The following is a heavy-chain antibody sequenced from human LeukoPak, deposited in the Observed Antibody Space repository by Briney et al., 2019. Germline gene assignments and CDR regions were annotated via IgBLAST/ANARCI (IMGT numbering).Heavy chain of an antibody. CDR1: GYTFTSYG. V-gene: IGHV1-18*01. CDR2: ISAYNGNT. D-gene: IGHD4-17*01. J-gene: IGHJ5*02. Sequence: ASVKVSCKASGYTFTSYGISWVRQAPGQGLEWMGWISAYNGNTNYPQKLQGRVTMTTDTSTSTAYMELRSLRSDDTAVYYCARELSYGDYRPENWIDPWGQGTLVTVSS. CDR3: ARELSYGDYRPENWIDP.